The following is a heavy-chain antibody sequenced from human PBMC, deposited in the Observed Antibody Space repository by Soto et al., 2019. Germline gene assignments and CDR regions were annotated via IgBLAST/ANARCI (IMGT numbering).Heavy chain of an antibody. CDR3: ARSLRGHVDTAMVPCYFDY. V-gene: IGHV4-31*03. CDR2: IYYSGST. CDR1: GGSISSGGYY. Sequence: SETLSLTCTVSGGSISSGGYYWSWIRQHPGKGLEWIGYIYYSGSTYYNPSLKSRVTISVDTSKNQFSLKLSSVTAADTAVYYCARSLRGHVDTAMVPCYFDYWGQGTLVTVSS. J-gene: IGHJ4*02. D-gene: IGHD5-18*01.